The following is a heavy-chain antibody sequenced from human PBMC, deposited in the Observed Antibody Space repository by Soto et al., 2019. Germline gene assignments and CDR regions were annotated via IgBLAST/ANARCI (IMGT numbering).Heavy chain of an antibody. J-gene: IGHJ4*02. Sequence: ASETLSLTCTVSGGSITSSSHYWGWIRQPPGKGLECIGNIYYDGNTYYNPSLKSRVTISLDTSKNQFSLRLNSVTAADTAVYYCARSSITPRLFMYTFAYWGQGTLVTVSS. D-gene: IGHD6-6*01. V-gene: IGHV4-39*01. CDR2: IYYDGNT. CDR3: ARSSITPRLFMYTFAY. CDR1: GGSITSSSHY.